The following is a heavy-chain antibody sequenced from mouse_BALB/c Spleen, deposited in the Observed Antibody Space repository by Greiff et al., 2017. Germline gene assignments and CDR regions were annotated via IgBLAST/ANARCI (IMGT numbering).Heavy chain of an antibody. CDR3: ARIAVVATRYFDV. Sequence: EVQRVESGGGLVKPGGSLKLSCAASGFTFSSYAMSWVRQTPEKRLEWVASISSGGSTYYPDSVKGRFTISRDNARNILYLQMSSLRSEDTAMYYCARIAVVATRYFDVWGAGTTVTVSS. D-gene: IGHD1-1*01. J-gene: IGHJ1*01. CDR2: ISSGGST. V-gene: IGHV5-6-5*01. CDR1: GFTFSSYA.